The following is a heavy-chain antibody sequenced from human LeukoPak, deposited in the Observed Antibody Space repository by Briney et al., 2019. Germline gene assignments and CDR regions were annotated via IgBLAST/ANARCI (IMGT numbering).Heavy chain of an antibody. CDR1: GYSISSGFY. J-gene: IGHJ3*02. CDR2: IYHSGST. V-gene: IGHV4-38-2*02. D-gene: IGHD3-10*01. CDR3: ALVRHDAFDI. Sequence: PSETLSLTCTVSGYSISSGFYWGWIRQPPGKGLECIGSIYHSGSTYYNPSLKSRVTISVDTSKNQFSLNLSSVTAADTAVYYCALVRHDAFDIWGQGTMVTVSS.